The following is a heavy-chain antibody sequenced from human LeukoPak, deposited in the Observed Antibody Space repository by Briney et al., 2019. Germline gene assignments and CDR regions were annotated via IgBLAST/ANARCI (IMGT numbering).Heavy chain of an antibody. V-gene: IGHV1-69*13. J-gene: IGHJ3*02. CDR1: GGTFSSYA. Sequence: ASVKVSCKASGGTFSSYAISWVRQAPGQGLEWMGGIIPIFGTANYAQKFQGGVTITADESTSTAYMELSSLRSEDTAVYYCARDKIPTGDAFDIWGQGTMVTVSS. CDR3: ARDKIPTGDAFDI. CDR2: IIPIFGTA. D-gene: IGHD1-14*01.